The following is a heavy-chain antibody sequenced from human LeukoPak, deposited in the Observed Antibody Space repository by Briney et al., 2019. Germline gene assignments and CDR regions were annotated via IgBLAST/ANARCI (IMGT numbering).Heavy chain of an antibody. D-gene: IGHD3-9*01. Sequence: ASVKVSCKASGYTFTSYGISWVRQAPGQGLEWMGWISAYNGNTNYAQKLQGRVTMTTDTSTSTAYMELRSLRSDDTAVYYCARVYYDILTGYNYFDYWGQGTLVTVSS. CDR2: ISAYNGNT. CDR3: ARVYYDILTGYNYFDY. J-gene: IGHJ4*02. CDR1: GYTFTSYG. V-gene: IGHV1-18*01.